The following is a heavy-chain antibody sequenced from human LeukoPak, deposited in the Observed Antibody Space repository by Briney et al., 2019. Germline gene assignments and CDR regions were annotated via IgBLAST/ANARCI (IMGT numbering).Heavy chain of an antibody. CDR2: IYYSGST. J-gene: IGHJ4*02. CDR1: GGSISSSSYY. CDR3: ARSGGWTDFDY. D-gene: IGHD6-19*01. V-gene: IGHV4-39*07. Sequence: SETLSLTCTVSGGSISSSSYYWGWIRQPPGKGLEWIGSIYYSGSTYYNPSLKSRVTISVDTSKNQFSLKLSSVTAADTAVYYCARSGGWTDFDYWGQGTLVTVSS.